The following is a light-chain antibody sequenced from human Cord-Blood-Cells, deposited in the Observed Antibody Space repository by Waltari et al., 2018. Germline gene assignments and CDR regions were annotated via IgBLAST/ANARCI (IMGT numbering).Light chain of an antibody. Sequence: QSALTQPASVSGSPGQSITISCTGTSSDVGSYNLVSWYQQHPGKAPKLMIYEGSKRPAGVSNRFSGSKSGNTAFLTISGLQAEDEADYYCCSYAGSYGVFGGGTKLTVL. V-gene: IGLV2-23*01. CDR1: SSDVGSYNL. CDR3: CSYAGSYGV. J-gene: IGLJ2*01. CDR2: EGS.